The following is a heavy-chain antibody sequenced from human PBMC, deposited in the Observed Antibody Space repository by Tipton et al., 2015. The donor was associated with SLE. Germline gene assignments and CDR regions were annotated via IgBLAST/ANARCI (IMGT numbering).Heavy chain of an antibody. D-gene: IGHD6-6*01. CDR1: GDSTSSSSNY. V-gene: IGHV4-39*01. CDR2: IYYSGST. J-gene: IGHJ4*02. Sequence: LSCTVSGDSTSSSSNYWAWIRQPPGKGLEWIASIYYSGSTFYNPSLKSRVTISVDTSRNQFSLKLSSVTAADTAVYYCARQGSSSARGYFDFWGQGTLVTVSS. CDR3: ARQGSSSARGYFDF.